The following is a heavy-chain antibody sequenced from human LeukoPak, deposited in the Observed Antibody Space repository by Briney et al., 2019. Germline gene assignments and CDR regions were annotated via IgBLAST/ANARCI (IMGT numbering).Heavy chain of an antibody. J-gene: IGHJ4*02. V-gene: IGHV4-61*05. D-gene: IGHD2-21*02. Sequence: SETLSLTCTVSGGSISSSSYYWGWIRQPPGKGREWIGYIYDSGSTNYNPSLQSRVTISVDTSKNQFSLKLSSVSAADTAVYYCARRAYCGGDCYYLDYWGQGTLVTVSS. CDR3: ARRAYCGGDCYYLDY. CDR2: IYDSGST. CDR1: GGSISSSSYY.